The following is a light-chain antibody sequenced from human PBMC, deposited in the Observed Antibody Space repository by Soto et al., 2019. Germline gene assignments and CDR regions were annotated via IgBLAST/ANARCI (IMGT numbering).Light chain of an antibody. CDR1: QAISKY. CDR2: DAS. J-gene: IGKJ2*01. V-gene: IGKV1-33*01. CDR3: QQYNNLPYT. Sequence: DIQMTQSPSSLSASLGDRVTITCQASQAISKYLHWYHQRPGKAPILVIYDASNLEAGAPSRFSGAGSGTSFTLTISSLQPEDFGTYFCQQYNNLPYTFGQGTKLDIK.